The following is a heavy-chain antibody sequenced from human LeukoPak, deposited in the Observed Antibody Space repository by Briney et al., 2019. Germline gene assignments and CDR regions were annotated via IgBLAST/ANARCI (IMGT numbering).Heavy chain of an antibody. D-gene: IGHD1-26*01. V-gene: IGHV4-59*08. Sequence: PSETLSLTCTVSGGSISSYYWSWIRQPPGEGLEWIGYIYYSGSTNYNPSLKSRVTISVDTSKNQFFVKLRAVTAADTAVYYCARHPLYRVGATSPFDYWGQGTLVTVSS. J-gene: IGHJ4*02. CDR3: ARHPLYRVGATSPFDY. CDR2: IYYSGST. CDR1: GGSISSYY.